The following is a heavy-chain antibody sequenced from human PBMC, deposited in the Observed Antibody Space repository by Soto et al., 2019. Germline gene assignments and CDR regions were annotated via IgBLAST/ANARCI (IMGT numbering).Heavy chain of an antibody. CDR1: GGSISSYY. CDR2: IYYSGST. CDR3: AIQSVDYYDSSGYYYRYFDY. D-gene: IGHD3-22*01. J-gene: IGHJ4*02. Sequence: PSETLSLTCTVSGGSISSYYWSWIRQPPGKGLEWIGYIYYSGSTNYNPSLKSRVTISVDTSKNQFSLKLSSVTAADTAVYYCAIQSVDYYDSSGYYYRYFDYWGQGTLVTVSS. V-gene: IGHV4-59*01.